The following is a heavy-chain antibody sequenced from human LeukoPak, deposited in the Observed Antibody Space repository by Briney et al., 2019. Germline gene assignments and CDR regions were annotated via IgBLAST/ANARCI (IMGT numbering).Heavy chain of an antibody. CDR1: GGSIGSYY. CDR3: ARCPRDYGDYPYDY. CDR2: IYYSGST. J-gene: IGHJ4*02. D-gene: IGHD4-17*01. V-gene: IGHV4-59*08. Sequence: LETLSLTCTVSGGSIGSYYWSWIRQPPGKGLEWIGYIYYSGSTNYNPSLKSRVTISVDTSKNQFSLKLSSVTAADTAVYYCARCPRDYGDYPYDYWGQGTLVTVSS.